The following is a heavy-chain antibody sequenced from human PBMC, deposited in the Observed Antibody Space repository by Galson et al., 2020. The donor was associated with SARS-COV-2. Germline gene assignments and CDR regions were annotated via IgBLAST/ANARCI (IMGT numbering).Heavy chain of an antibody. D-gene: IGHD1-26*01. CDR2: ISRGSTYI. Sequence: GESLKISCAASGFTFSGYTMHWVRQAPGKGLEWVASISRGSTYIYYADSLKGRFTVSRDNAKGSLYLQMNNLSPEDTAMFFCARGLRETHTNSDFDFWGQGTLVTVSS. J-gene: IGHJ4*02. CDR1: GFTFSGYT. CDR3: ARGLRETHTNSDFDF. V-gene: IGHV3-21*01.